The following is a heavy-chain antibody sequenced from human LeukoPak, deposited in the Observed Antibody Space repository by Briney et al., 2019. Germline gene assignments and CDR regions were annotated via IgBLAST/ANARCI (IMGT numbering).Heavy chain of an antibody. D-gene: IGHD4-17*01. V-gene: IGHV4-31*03. Sequence: SQTLSLTCTVSGASLRRGGYYWSWIRQFPGKGLEWIGYIIHNGNSYLTPSLKSRVSMTLNTPGDQITLSLSAVTDADAAVYFCARLNATVTTGYYYYGMDVWGQGTPVTVSS. J-gene: IGHJ6*02. CDR2: IIHNGNS. CDR3: ARLNATVTTGYYYYGMDV. CDR1: GASLRRGGYY.